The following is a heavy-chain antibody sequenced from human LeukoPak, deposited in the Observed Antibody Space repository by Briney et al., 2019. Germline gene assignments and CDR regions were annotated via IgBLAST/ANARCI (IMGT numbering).Heavy chain of an antibody. CDR3: ARDLYSYGYVGDY. Sequence: GGSLRLSCAASGFTFSSYSMNWVRQVPGKGLEWVSSISSSSSYIYYADSVKGRFTISRDNAKNSLYLQMNSLRAEDTAVYYCARDLYSYGYVGDYWGQGTLVTVSS. CDR1: GFTFSSYS. D-gene: IGHD5-18*01. J-gene: IGHJ4*02. V-gene: IGHV3-21*01. CDR2: ISSSSSYI.